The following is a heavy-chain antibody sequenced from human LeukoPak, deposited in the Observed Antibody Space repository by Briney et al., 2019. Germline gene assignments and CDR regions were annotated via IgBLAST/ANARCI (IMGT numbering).Heavy chain of an antibody. J-gene: IGHJ4*02. Sequence: GGSLRLSCAASGFTFGIYAMNWVRQAPGKGLEWVSYIGPSGSNIYYADSVKGRFTISRDNSKNTLYLQMNSLRAEDTAVYYCASRGGGYSFDYWGQGTLVTVSS. CDR1: GFTFGIYA. CDR2: IGPSGSNI. CDR3: ASRGGGYSFDY. V-gene: IGHV3-48*01. D-gene: IGHD5-18*01.